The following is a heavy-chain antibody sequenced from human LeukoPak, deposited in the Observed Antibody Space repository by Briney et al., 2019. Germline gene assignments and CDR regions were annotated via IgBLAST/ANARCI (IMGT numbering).Heavy chain of an antibody. D-gene: IGHD3-22*01. CDR2: ISYDGSNK. J-gene: IGHJ4*02. CDR3: AKAHYDSSGYYFDY. Sequence: GGSLRLSCAASGFTVSSNYMSWVRQAPGKGLEWVAVISYDGSNKYYADSVKGRFTISRDNSKNTLYLQMNSLRAEDTAVYYCAKAHYDSSGYYFDYWGQGTLVTVSS. V-gene: IGHV3-30*18. CDR1: GFTVSSNY.